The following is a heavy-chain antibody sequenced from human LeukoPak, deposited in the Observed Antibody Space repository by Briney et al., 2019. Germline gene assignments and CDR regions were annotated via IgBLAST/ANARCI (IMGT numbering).Heavy chain of an antibody. CDR2: VNHSGST. V-gene: IGHV4-34*01. CDR3: ARGGGNLLPYFDPKYYYYMDV. CDR1: GGSFSGYY. J-gene: IGHJ6*03. Sequence: PSETLSLTCAVYGGSFSGYYCNWIRQPPGKGLEWIGEVNHSGSTNYNPSLKSRVTVSVDTSKNQISLKLSSVTAADTAVYYCARGGGNLLPYFDPKYYYYMDVWGKGTTVTVSS. D-gene: IGHD3-9*01.